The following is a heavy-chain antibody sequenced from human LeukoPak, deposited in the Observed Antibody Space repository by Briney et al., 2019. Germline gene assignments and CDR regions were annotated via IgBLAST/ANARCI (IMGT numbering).Heavy chain of an antibody. J-gene: IGHJ4*02. D-gene: IGHD5-12*01. V-gene: IGHV4-30-2*01. CDR2: IYHSGST. CDR3: ARERAYSGYVYFDY. Sequence: SETLSLTCAVSGGSISSGGYSWSWIRQPPGKGLEWIGYIYHSGSTYYNPSLKSRVTISVDRSKNQFSLKLSSVTAADTAVYYCARERAYSGYVYFDYWGQGTLVTVSS. CDR1: GGSISSGGYS.